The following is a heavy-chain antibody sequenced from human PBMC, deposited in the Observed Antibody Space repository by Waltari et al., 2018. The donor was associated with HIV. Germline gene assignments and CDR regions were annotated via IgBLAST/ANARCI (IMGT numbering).Heavy chain of an antibody. Sequence: QVQLQQWGAGLLKPSETLSLTCAVYGGSFSGYYWSWIRQPPGKGLEWIGEINHSGSTNYNPSLKSRVTISVDTSKNQFSLKLSSVTAADTAVYYCARHVLLWFGELYGMDVWGQGTTVTVSS. D-gene: IGHD3-10*01. CDR1: GGSFSGYY. CDR2: INHSGST. CDR3: ARHVLLWFGELYGMDV. J-gene: IGHJ6*02. V-gene: IGHV4-34*01.